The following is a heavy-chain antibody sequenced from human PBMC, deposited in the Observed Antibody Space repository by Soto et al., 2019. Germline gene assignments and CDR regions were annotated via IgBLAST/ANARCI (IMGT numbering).Heavy chain of an antibody. CDR1: GGTFSSHT. D-gene: IGHD4-17*01. J-gene: IGHJ2*01. Sequence: QDQLVQSGAEVKKPGSSVKVSCKASGGTFSSHTFSWVRQAPGQGLEWMGRIIPALGTATYAQKFQGRVTITADESATTVYMELNSLRSEDTAVYYCARPDFGDYWYFDLWGRGT. CDR3: ARPDFGDYWYFDL. V-gene: IGHV1-69*08. CDR2: IIPALGTA.